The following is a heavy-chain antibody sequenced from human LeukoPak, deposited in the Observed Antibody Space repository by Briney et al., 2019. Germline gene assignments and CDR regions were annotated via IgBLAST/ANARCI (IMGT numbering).Heavy chain of an antibody. CDR2: IYYSGST. CDR3: ARTRWGYDILTGSYPGWFAP. D-gene: IGHD3-9*01. V-gene: IGHV4-39*01. J-gene: IGHJ5*02. Sequence: PSETLTLTCTVSGGSISSSSYYWVWIRQPPGKGLEWIGSIYYSGSTYYNPSLKSRVTISVDTSKNQFTLQLNSVTPEDTAVYYCARTRWGYDILTGSYPGWFAPWGQGTLVTVSS. CDR1: GGSISSSSYY.